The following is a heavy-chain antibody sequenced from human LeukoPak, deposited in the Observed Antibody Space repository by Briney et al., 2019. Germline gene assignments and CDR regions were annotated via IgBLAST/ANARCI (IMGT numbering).Heavy chain of an antibody. V-gene: IGHV1-2*02. J-gene: IGHJ4*02. CDR3: ARDQLKAGSDY. CDR2: INPNSGGT. Sequence: ASVAVSCKASGYTFTGYYMHWVRQAPGQGLEGMGWINPNSGGTNYAQKFQGRVTMTRDTSISTAYMELSRLRSDDTAVYYCARDQLKAGSDYWGQGTLVTVSS. D-gene: IGHD1-1*01. CDR1: GYTFTGYY.